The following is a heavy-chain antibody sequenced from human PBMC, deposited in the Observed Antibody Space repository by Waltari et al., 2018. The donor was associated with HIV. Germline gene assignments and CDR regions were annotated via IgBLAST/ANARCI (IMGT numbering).Heavy chain of an antibody. CDR3: TTDKGYTFGYTRLDY. CDR2: IKSKKDGETT. CDR1: GRTFSDAR. J-gene: IGHJ4*02. V-gene: IGHV3-15*02. D-gene: IGHD5-18*01. Sequence: EVQLVESGGALVKPGGSLRPSCAVFGRTFSDARLRWVRQAPGKGLVWVGRIKSKKDGETTDYAAPLKGRVTISRDDSKNTLYLQMNSLKTEDTGVYYCTTDKGYTFGYTRLDYWGQGTLVTVSS.